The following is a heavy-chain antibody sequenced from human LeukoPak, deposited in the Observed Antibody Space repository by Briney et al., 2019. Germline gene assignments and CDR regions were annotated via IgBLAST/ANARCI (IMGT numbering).Heavy chain of an antibody. Sequence: GGSLRLSCAASGFALSSYAMSWVRQGPGKGLEWVSAISVSGNTYHADSVKGRFTISRDSSKNTLYLQMNSLRAEDAAVYYCAKEVQMAGTSGWFDPWGQGTLVTVSS. V-gene: IGHV3-23*01. J-gene: IGHJ5*02. CDR3: AKEVQMAGTSGWFDP. D-gene: IGHD6-19*01. CDR1: GFALSSYA. CDR2: ISVSGNT.